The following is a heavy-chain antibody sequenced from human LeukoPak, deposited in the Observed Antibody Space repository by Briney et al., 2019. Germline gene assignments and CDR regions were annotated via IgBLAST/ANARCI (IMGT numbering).Heavy chain of an antibody. V-gene: IGHV4-61*02. J-gene: IGHJ6*03. CDR2: IYTSGTT. CDR3: VRDTRYDMDV. Sequence: SETLSLTCSVSGHSISSASYYWSWIRQPAGKGLEWVGRIYTSGTTTYNPSLKSRVTISVDTSKIQFSLKLNSVTAADTAVYYCVRDTRYDMDVWGKGTTVTVSS. CDR1: GHSISSASYY.